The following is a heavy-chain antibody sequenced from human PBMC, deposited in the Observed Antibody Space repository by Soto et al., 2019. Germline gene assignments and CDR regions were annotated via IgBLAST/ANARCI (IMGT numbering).Heavy chain of an antibody. D-gene: IGHD6-19*01. J-gene: IGHJ4*02. V-gene: IGHV3-53*01. CDR1: GFAVSGFY. CDR2: IFTTST. CDR3: AKATTNGGWFNPFDS. Sequence: HPGGSLRLSCAASGFAVSGFYMNWVRQAPGKGLEWVSVIFTTSTYYADSVKGRFTISRDNSRDTLFLQMNSLTADDTAVYYCAKATTNGGWFNPFDSWGQGALVTVSS.